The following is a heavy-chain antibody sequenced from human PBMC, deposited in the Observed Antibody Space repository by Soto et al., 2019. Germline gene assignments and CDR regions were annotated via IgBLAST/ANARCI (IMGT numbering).Heavy chain of an antibody. CDR2: ILPSDSDT. D-gene: IGHD3-22*01. CDR3: ARHDKSGYFNWFDS. J-gene: IGHJ5*01. Sequence: ESLKISCRTSGYRFTSYWIAWVRQMPGKGLEWMGIILPSDSDTRYSPSFQGQVTISADRSTSTVFLQWASLKASDTAVYFCARHDKSGYFNWFDSWGQGTLVTVSS. CDR1: GYRFTSYW. V-gene: IGHV5-51*01.